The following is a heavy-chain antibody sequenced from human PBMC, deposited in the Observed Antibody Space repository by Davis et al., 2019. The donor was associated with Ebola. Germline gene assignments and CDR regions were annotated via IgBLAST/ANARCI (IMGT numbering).Heavy chain of an antibody. J-gene: IGHJ5*01. Sequence: PSETLSLTCSVSGASVSAYFWNWVRQSPGKGLEWIGYIHSSGNTIYNPSLQSRVTLSVDTSNNDFSLILRSVTAADTAIYYCARRPILSGLGQDRWLDSWGQGRLVTVSS. CDR1: GASVSAYF. CDR3: ARRPILSGLGQDRWLDS. D-gene: IGHD2/OR15-2a*01. CDR2: IHSSGNT. V-gene: IGHV4-59*08.